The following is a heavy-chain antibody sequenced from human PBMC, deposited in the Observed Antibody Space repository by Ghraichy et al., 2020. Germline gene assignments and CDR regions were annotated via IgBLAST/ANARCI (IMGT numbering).Heavy chain of an antibody. V-gene: IGHV1-69*02. CDR2: IIPILGIA. CDR3: ARGHYTHMVRGLGWFDP. D-gene: IGHD3-10*01. J-gene: IGHJ5*02. CDR1: GGTFSSYT. Sequence: SVKVSCKASGGTFSSYTISWVRQAPGQGLEWMGRIIPILGIANYAQKFQGRVTITADKSTSTAYMELSSLRSEDTAVYYCARGHYTHMVRGLGWFDPWGQGTLVTVSS.